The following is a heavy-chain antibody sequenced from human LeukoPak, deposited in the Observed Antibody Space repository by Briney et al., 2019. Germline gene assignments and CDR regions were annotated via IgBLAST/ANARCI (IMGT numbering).Heavy chain of an antibody. V-gene: IGHV3-48*04. CDR2: ISSSGSTI. CDR3: ARRPYCSGGSCYPTYFDY. D-gene: IGHD2-15*01. J-gene: IGHJ4*02. CDR1: GFTFSSYG. Sequence: GGSLRLSCAASGFTFSSYGMSWIRQAPGKGLEWVSYISSSGSTIYYADSVKGRFTISRDNAKNSLYLQMNSLRAEDTAVYYCARRPYCSGGSCYPTYFDYWGQGTLVTVSS.